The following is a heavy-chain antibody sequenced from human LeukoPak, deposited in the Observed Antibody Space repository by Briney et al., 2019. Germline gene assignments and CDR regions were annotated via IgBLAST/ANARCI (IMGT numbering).Heavy chain of an antibody. D-gene: IGHD3-16*01. CDR1: GGSISSGGYY. CDR2: IYYSGST. Sequence: SETLSLTCTVSGGSISSGGYYWSWIRQHPGKGLEWIGYIYYSGSTYYNPSLKSRVTISVDTSKNQFSLKLSSVTAADTAVYYCARRGAGAPFDHWGQGTLVTVSS. CDR3: ARRGAGAPFDH. J-gene: IGHJ4*02. V-gene: IGHV4-31*03.